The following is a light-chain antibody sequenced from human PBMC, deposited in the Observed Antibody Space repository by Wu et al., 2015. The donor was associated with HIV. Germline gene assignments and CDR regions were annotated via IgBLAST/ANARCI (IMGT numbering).Light chain of an antibody. J-gene: IGKJ5*01. Sequence: DILLTQSPATLSLSLGERATLSCRASQSVGKYLAWYQQKPGQAPRLLIYEASKRATGIPARFSGSGSGTEFTLTINRLEPEDFAIFYCQQYGGSPITFGQGTRLEI. CDR1: QSVGKY. CDR2: EAS. CDR3: QQYGGSPIT. V-gene: IGKV3-11*01.